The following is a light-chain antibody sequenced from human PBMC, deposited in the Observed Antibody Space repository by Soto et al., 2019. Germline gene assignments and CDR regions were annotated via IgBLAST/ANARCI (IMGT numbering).Light chain of an antibody. CDR1: ESVTTNY. J-gene: IGKJ2*01. CDR2: GAS. V-gene: IGKV3-20*01. Sequence: EIVLTQSPGTLSLSPGERATLSCRASESVTTNYLAWYQQKPGQAPRLLIYGASSRASGISDRFSGSGSGTDFTLTISRLEPEDFAVYYCQQYGTSRGTFGQGTKLEIK. CDR3: QQYGTSRGT.